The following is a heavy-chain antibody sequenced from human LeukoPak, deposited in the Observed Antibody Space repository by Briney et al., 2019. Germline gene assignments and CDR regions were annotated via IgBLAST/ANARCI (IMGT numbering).Heavy chain of an antibody. CDR1: GGSISSYY. CDR2: IYTSGST. V-gene: IGHV4-4*07. J-gene: IGHJ3*02. D-gene: IGHD3-9*01. Sequence: PSETLSLTCTVSGGSISSYYWSWIRQPAGKGLEWIGRIYTSGSTNYNPPLKSRVTMSVDTSKNQFSLKLSSVTAADTAVYYCARAHAGRYFDPDAFDIWGQGTMVTVSS. CDR3: ARAHAGRYFDPDAFDI.